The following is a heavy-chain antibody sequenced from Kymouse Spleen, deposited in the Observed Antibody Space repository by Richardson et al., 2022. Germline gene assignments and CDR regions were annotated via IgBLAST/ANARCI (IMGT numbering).Heavy chain of an antibody. Sequence: QVQLVESGGGVVQPGRSLRLSCAASGFTFSSYGMHWVRQAPGKGLEWVAVISYDGSNKYYADSVKGRFTISRDNSKNTLYLQMNSLRAEDTAVYYCAKEEGYYGSGSYYNWFDPWGQGTLVTVSS. D-gene: IGHD3-10*01. CDR2: ISYDGSNK. CDR1: GFTFSSYG. CDR3: AKEEGYYGSGSYYNWFDP. J-gene: IGHJ5*02. V-gene: IGHV3-30*18.